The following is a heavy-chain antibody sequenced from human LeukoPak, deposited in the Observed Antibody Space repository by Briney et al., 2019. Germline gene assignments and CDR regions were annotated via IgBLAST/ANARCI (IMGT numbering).Heavy chain of an antibody. D-gene: IGHD7-27*01. V-gene: IGHV3-48*04. CDR2: ISNSGGTI. CDR3: TRDGDGNFDY. CDR1: GFTFSIYS. J-gene: IGHJ4*02. Sequence: PTGGSLRLSCAASGFTFSIYSRNWVRLTPGKGLEWVSYISNSGGTIYYADSVKCRFRISRDNAKNSVFLIMNSLRAEDTAVYYCTRDGDGNFDYWGQGTLVTVSS.